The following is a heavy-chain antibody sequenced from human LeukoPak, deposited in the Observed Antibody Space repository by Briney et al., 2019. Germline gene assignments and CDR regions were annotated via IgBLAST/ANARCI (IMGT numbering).Heavy chain of an antibody. V-gene: IGHV4-39*01. CDR3: ARQGYCSGGSCPRNAEYFQH. J-gene: IGHJ1*01. CDR1: GGSISSSSYY. D-gene: IGHD2-15*01. CDR2: IYYSGST. Sequence: PSETLSLTCTVSGGSISSSSYYWGWIRQPPGKGLEWIGSIYYSGSTYYNPYLKSRVTISVDTSKNQFSLKLSSVTAADTAVYYCARQGYCSGGSCPRNAEYFQHWGQGTLVTVSS.